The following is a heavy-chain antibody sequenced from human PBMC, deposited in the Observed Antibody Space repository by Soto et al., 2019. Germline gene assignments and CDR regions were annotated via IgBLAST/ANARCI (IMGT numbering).Heavy chain of an antibody. Sequence: QLQLQESGPGLVKPSETLSLTCTVSGGSISSSSYYWGWIRQPPGKGLEWIGSIYYSGSTYYNPSLKSRVTISVDTSKNQFSLKLSSVTAADTAVYYCATPNLVFGGRDYYYYGMDVWGQGTTVTVSS. CDR2: IYYSGST. J-gene: IGHJ6*02. V-gene: IGHV4-39*01. CDR1: GGSISSSSYY. D-gene: IGHD3-3*01. CDR3: ATPNLVFGGRDYYYYGMDV.